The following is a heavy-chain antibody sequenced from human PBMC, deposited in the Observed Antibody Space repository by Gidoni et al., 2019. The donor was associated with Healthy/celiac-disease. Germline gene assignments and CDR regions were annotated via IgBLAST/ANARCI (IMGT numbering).Heavy chain of an antibody. D-gene: IGHD5-12*01. CDR3: ARLATGYWFDP. CDR1: GFTFSSYA. CDR2: IAYEGSNK. V-gene: IGHV3-30-3*01. Sequence: QVQLVESGGGVVQPGRSLRLSCAASGFTFSSYAMHWVRQAPGKGLEWVAFIAYEGSNKSYADSVKGRITISRDNAKNTLYLQMNSMRAEDTAVYYCARLATGYWFDPWGQGTLVTVSS. J-gene: IGHJ5*02.